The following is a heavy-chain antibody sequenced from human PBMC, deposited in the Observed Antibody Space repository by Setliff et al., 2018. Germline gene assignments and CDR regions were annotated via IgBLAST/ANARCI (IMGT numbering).Heavy chain of an antibody. V-gene: IGHV4-61*09. J-gene: IGHJ4*02. D-gene: IGHD5-18*01. CDR1: GASISSGSHY. Sequence: SETLSLTCNVSGASISSGSHYWSWIRQSAGEKPTWIGHVYSTGSTNYNPSFESRVSISVDKSNNQFSLKMTSVTAADTAMYYCVRDRYGRNSVSWTPRYWGRGTLVTVSS. CDR2: VYSTGST. CDR3: VRDRYGRNSVSWTPRY.